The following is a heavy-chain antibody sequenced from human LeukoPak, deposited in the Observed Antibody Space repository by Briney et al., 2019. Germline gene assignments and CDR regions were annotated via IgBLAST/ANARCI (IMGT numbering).Heavy chain of an antibody. CDR3: AREGGPYGDFPFDN. J-gene: IGHJ4*02. V-gene: IGHV1-69*05. Sequence: SVKVSCKASGGTFSSYAISWVRQAPGQGLEWMGGIIPIFGTANYAQKFQGRVTITTDESTSTAYMELSSLRSDDTAVYYCAREGGPYGDFPFDNWGQGTLVTVSS. CDR1: GGTFSSYA. CDR2: IIPIFGTA. D-gene: IGHD4-17*01.